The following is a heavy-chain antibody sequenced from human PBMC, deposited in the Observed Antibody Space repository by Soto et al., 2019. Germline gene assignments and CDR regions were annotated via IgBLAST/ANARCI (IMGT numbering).Heavy chain of an antibody. V-gene: IGHV3-30*18. CDR3: AKDRGIVVVPAAHIFDY. CDR1: GFTFSSYG. Sequence: GGSLRLSCAASGFTFSSYGMHWVRQAPGKGLEWVAVISYDGSNKYYADSVKGRFTISRDNSKNTLYLQMNSLRAEDTAVYYCAKDRGIVVVPAAHIFDYWGPGTLVTVSS. CDR2: ISYDGSNK. D-gene: IGHD2-2*01. J-gene: IGHJ4*02.